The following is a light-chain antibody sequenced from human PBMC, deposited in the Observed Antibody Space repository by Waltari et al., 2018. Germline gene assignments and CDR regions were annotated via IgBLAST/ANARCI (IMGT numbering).Light chain of an antibody. CDR3: QQTYSTPDT. Sequence: DIQMTQSPSSLSASVGDRVTLTCRASQTISTYLNWYQQKPGKAPRLLIYAASSLQGGVPSRFSGSGSGTDFTLTISSLQPEDFATYYCQQTYSTPDTFGQGTQLDVK. V-gene: IGKV1-39*01. CDR1: QTISTY. CDR2: AAS. J-gene: IGKJ2*01.